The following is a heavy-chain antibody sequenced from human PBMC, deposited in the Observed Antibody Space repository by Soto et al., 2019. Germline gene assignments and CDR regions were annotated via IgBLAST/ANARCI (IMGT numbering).Heavy chain of an antibody. Sequence: QVQLQESGPGLVKPSGTLSLTCAVSGGSISSSNWWSWVRQPPGKGLEWIGEIYHSGSTNYNPSLMIRVTMSVDKDKNQFSLMWISVTAADTAVYYCARVPRAAAGTDWGQGTLVTVSS. V-gene: IGHV4-4*02. CDR3: ARVPRAAAGTD. J-gene: IGHJ4*02. D-gene: IGHD6-13*01. CDR1: GGSISSSNW. CDR2: IYHSGST.